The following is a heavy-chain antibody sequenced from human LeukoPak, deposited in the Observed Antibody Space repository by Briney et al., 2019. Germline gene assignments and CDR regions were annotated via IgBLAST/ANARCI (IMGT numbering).Heavy chain of an antibody. CDR1: GFTFSAFN. D-gene: IGHD3-10*01. J-gene: IGHJ6*03. Sequence: GGSLRLSCAASGFTFSAFNMYWVRQAPGKGLEWVSSITSGDFVYFADSLKGRFTISRDNGKSSLYLQMNSLRVEDTAVYYCARGGFNMVRGVIIPSNSYFYYMDIWGKGTTVTVSS. CDR3: ARGGFNMVRGVIIPSNSYFYYMDI. CDR2: ITSGDFV. V-gene: IGHV3-69-1*01.